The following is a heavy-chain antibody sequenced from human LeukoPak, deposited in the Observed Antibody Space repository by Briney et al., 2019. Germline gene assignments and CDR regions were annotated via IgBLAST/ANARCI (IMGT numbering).Heavy chain of an antibody. CDR3: ARAYSGFDY. CDR2: IYYSGST. Sequence: SETLSLTCTVSGGSVSSGSYYWSWIRQPPGKGLEWIGYIYYSGSTNYNPSLKSRVTISVDTSKNQFSLKLSSVTAADTAVYYCARAYSGFDYWGQGTLVTVSS. CDR1: GGSVSSGSYY. V-gene: IGHV4-61*01. J-gene: IGHJ4*02. D-gene: IGHD5-18*01.